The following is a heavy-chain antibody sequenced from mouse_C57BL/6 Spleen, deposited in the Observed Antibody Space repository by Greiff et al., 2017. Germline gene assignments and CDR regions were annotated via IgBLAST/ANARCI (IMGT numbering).Heavy chain of an antibody. CDR2: ISSGSSTI. J-gene: IGHJ3*01. CDR1: GFTFSDYG. V-gene: IGHV5-17*01. CDR3: AWPSGSSHGFAY. Sequence: EVHLVESGGGLVKPGGSLKLSCAASGFTFSDYGMPWVRQAPEKGLEWVAYISSGSSTIYYADKVKGRFTVSRDNAKNTRFLQMTSLRSEDAAIYFCAWPSGSSHGFAYWGQGTLVTVSA. D-gene: IGHD1-1*01.